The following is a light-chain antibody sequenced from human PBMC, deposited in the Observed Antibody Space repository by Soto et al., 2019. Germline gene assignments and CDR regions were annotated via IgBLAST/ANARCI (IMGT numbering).Light chain of an antibody. Sequence: EIVLTQSPGTLSLSLGARATLSCRASQSVSSYLAWYQQKPGQAPRLLIYDASKRATGIPARFSGSGFGTDYTLTISSLEPEDFAVYYCRQYGRSLGFAFGGGTKVDIK. V-gene: IGKV3-11*01. CDR2: DAS. J-gene: IGKJ4*01. CDR3: RQYGRSLGFA. CDR1: QSVSSY.